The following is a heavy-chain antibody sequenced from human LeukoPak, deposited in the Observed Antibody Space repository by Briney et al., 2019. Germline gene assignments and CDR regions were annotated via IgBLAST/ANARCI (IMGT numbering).Heavy chain of an antibody. J-gene: IGHJ6*02. CDR1: GFTFSSYE. D-gene: IGHD6-13*01. CDR3: ARGYSYGIDV. CDR2: ISSGSTI. Sequence: GGSLRLSCAASGFTFSSYEMNWVRQAPGKGLEWVSYISSGSTIYYADSVKGRFTISRDNAKKSLYLQMNSLRAEDMAVYYCARGYSYGIDVWGQGTTVTVSS. V-gene: IGHV3-48*03.